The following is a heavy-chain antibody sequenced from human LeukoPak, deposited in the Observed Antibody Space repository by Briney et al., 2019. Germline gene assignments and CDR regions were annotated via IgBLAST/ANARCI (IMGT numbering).Heavy chain of an antibody. D-gene: IGHD1-26*01. CDR3: ARESLEWELIDY. CDR2: FDPEDGET. Sequence: ASVKVSCKVSGYTLTELSMHWVRQAPGKGLEWMGGFDPEDGETIYAQKFQGRVTMTTDTSTSTAYMELRSLRSDDTAVYYCARESLEWELIDYWGQGTLVTVSS. J-gene: IGHJ4*02. CDR1: GYTLTELS. V-gene: IGHV1-24*01.